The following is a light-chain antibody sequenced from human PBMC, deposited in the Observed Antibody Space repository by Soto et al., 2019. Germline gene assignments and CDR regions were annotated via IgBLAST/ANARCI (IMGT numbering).Light chain of an antibody. J-gene: IGKJ1*01. CDR3: QQCGSSPRT. CDR1: QSVFNNY. Sequence: EIVLTQSPGTLSLSPGERATLSCRASQSVFNNYLAWYQQKPGQAPRLLIYGAFTRATGIPDRFSGSGYGTDFTLTISRLEPEDFAVYYCQQCGSSPRTFGQGTKVEIK. V-gene: IGKV3-20*01. CDR2: GAF.